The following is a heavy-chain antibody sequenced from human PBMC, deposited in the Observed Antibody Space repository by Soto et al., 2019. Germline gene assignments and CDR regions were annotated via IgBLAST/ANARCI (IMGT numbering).Heavy chain of an antibody. CDR2: ISGSGGST. Sequence: GGSLRLSCAASGFTFSSYAMSWVRQAPGKGLEWVSAISGSGGSTYYADSVKGRFTISRDNSKNTLYLQMNSLRAEDTAVYYGAKDIAQYYYDSSGYYQALDYWGQGTLVTVSS. CDR1: GFTFSSYA. J-gene: IGHJ4*02. V-gene: IGHV3-23*01. D-gene: IGHD3-22*01. CDR3: AKDIAQYYYDSSGYYQALDY.